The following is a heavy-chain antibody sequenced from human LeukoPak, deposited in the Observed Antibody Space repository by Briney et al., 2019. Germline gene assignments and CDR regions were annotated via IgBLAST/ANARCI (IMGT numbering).Heavy chain of an antibody. V-gene: IGHV4-30-4*01. CDR3: AREHKSYGDYPYYFDS. J-gene: IGHJ4*02. Sequence: SSQTLSLTCTVSSDSISSGDYYWSWIRQPAGKGLEFIGYISKNGGTYYNPPLKSRVSISIDASKNQFSLKLTSVTAADTAVYFCAREHKSYGDYPYYFDSWGQGTLVTVSS. CDR2: ISKNGGT. D-gene: IGHD4-17*01. CDR1: SDSISSGDYY.